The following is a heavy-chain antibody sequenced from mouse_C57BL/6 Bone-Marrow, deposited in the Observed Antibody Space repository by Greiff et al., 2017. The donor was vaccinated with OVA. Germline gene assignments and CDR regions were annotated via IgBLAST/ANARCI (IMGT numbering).Heavy chain of an antibody. CDR2: IYPGDGDT. J-gene: IGHJ3*01. CDR3: ARGDYDVWFAY. V-gene: IGHV1-80*01. Sequence: VKLMESGAELVKPGASVKISCKASGYAFSSYWMNWVKQRPGKGLEWIGQIYPGDGDTNYNGKFKGKATLTADKSSSTAYMQLSSLTSEDSAVYFCARGDYDVWFAYWGQGTLVTVSA. D-gene: IGHD2-4*01. CDR1: GYAFSSYW.